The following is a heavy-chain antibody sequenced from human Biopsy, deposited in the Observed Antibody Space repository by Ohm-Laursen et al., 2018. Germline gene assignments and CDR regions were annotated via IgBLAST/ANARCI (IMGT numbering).Heavy chain of an antibody. Sequence: GTLSLTCTVSGGSMSSYYWTWIRQPPGKGLEWIGYIYNSGSTNYSPSLKSRVTISVAVDTSKSQFSLRLSSVTAADTAMHYCARGEAGVYDALDIWGQGTMVTVSS. CDR2: IYNSGST. CDR3: ARGEAGVYDALDI. CDR1: GGSMSSYY. J-gene: IGHJ3*02. D-gene: IGHD5/OR15-5a*01. V-gene: IGHV4-59*01.